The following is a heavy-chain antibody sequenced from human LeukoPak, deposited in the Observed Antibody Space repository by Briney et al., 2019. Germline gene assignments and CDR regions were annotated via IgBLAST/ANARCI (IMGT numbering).Heavy chain of an antibody. CDR1: GFTFSSFA. D-gene: IGHD3-10*01. V-gene: IGHV3-23*01. Sequence: PGGSLRLSCAASGFTFSSFAMSWVRQAPGKGLEWVSTISGGGSSTYYADSVKGRFTISRDNSKNTLHLHMISLRAEDTAVYYCASSFFYGSGSYSLYYFDYWGQGTLVTVSS. CDR2: ISGGGSST. CDR3: ASSFFYGSGSYSLYYFDY. J-gene: IGHJ4*02.